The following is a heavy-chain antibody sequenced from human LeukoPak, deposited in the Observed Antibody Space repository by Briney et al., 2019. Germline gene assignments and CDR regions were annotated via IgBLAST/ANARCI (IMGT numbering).Heavy chain of an antibody. D-gene: IGHD1-26*01. CDR2: MNPNSGST. CDR3: ASGPIDLRWEQGVDWFDP. Sequence: ASVKVSCKASGYTFTSYDINWVRQATGQGLEWMGWMNPNSGSTGYAQKFQGRVTMTRNTSISTAYMELSSLRSEDTAVYYCASGPIDLRWEQGVDWFDPWGQGTLVTVSS. CDR1: GYTFTSYD. V-gene: IGHV1-8*01. J-gene: IGHJ5*02.